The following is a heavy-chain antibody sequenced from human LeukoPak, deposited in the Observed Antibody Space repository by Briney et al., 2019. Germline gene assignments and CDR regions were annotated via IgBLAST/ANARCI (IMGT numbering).Heavy chain of an antibody. CDR1: GGSISSYY. V-gene: IGHV4-59*08. CDR3: ARQDEWFGELSPPGYGMDV. J-gene: IGHJ6*02. CDR2: IYYSGST. D-gene: IGHD3-10*01. Sequence: PSETLSLTCTVSGGSISSYYWSWIRQPPGKGLEWIGYIYYSGSTNYNPSLKSRVTISVDTSKNQFSLKLSSVTAADTAVYYCARQDEWFGELSPPGYGMDVWGQGTTVTVSS.